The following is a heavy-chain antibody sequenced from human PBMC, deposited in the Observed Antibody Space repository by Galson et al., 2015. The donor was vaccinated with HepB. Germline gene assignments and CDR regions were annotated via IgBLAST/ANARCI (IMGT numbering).Heavy chain of an antibody. CDR2: ISGSGGYT. Sequence: SLRLSCAASGFTFSDYYMSWIRQAPGKGLEWVSVISGSGGYTNHADSVKGRFTTSRDNSKSTLYLQVNSLRAEDTAFYYCAKDRAVSGSSSFDFWGQGILVTVSS. J-gene: IGHJ4*02. CDR1: GFTFSDYY. V-gene: IGHV3-23*01. CDR3: AKDRAVSGSSSFDF. D-gene: IGHD1-26*01.